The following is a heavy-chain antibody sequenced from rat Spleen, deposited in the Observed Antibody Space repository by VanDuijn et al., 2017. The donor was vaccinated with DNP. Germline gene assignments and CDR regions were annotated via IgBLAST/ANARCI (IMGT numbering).Heavy chain of an antibody. J-gene: IGHJ1*01. D-gene: IGHD3-1*01. CDR3: ARWSTSHWYFDF. CDR1: GFIFSSFP. Sequence: EVQLVESGGGLVQPGRSMKLSCVASGFIFSSFPMAWVRQAPTKGLEWVATISTSGDSTYYRDSVKGRFTISRDKTESTLYLQINSLRSEDMATYYCARWSTSHWYFDFWGPGTMVTVSS. CDR2: ISTSGDST. V-gene: IGHV5-46*01.